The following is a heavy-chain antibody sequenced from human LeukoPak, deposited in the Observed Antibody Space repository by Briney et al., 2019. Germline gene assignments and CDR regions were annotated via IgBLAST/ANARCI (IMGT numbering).Heavy chain of an antibody. V-gene: IGHV4-34*01. D-gene: IGHD2-2*01. J-gene: IGHJ4*02. CDR1: GGSFSGYY. CDR2: INHSGST. CDR3: ARGTERDVLPAANSFDY. Sequence: SETLSLTCAVYGGSFSGYYWSWIRQPPGKGLEWIGEINHSGSTNYNPSLKSRVTISVDTSKNQFSLKLSSVTAADTAVYYCARGTERDVLPAANSFDYWGQGTLVTVSS.